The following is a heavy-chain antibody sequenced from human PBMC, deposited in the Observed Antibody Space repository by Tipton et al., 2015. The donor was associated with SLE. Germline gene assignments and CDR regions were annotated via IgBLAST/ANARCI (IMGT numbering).Heavy chain of an antibody. V-gene: IGHV4-61*02. CDR1: GGSISSGSYF. Sequence: TLSLTCTLSGGSISSGSYFWTWIRQPAGKGLEWPGRIHTSGGTSYNHSLEGRVTISMDTSKNQFSLKLNSVTAADTAVYYCAKDKNLNWFDPWGQGTLITVSS. J-gene: IGHJ5*02. CDR2: IHTSGGT. CDR3: AKDKNLNWFDP.